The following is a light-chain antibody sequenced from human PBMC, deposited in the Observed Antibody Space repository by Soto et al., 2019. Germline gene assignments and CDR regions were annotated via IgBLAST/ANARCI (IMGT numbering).Light chain of an antibody. V-gene: IGKV3-20*01. CDR1: QSVSSYY. CDR2: GAS. J-gene: IGKJ2*01. Sequence: EIVLTQSPGTLSLSPGERATLSCRASQSVSSYYLAWYQQKPGQAPRLLIYGASSRATGIPDRFSGSGSGTDFTITISSLKPEDFAVYYCQQYGSSLYTFGQGTKLEIK. CDR3: QQYGSSLYT.